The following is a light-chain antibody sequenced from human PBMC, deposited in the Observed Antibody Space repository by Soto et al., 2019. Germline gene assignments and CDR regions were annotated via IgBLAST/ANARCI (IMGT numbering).Light chain of an antibody. CDR1: QNIRGW. Sequence: DIRMTQSPSTLSTSVGDRVTITCRASQNIRGWLAWYQQKPGKAPKLLIYDASTLESGVPSRFSGSGSGTEFTLTISRLQPDDFATYYCQQDNSYSWTFGQGTTVAIK. CDR3: QQDNSYSWT. CDR2: DAS. V-gene: IGKV1-5*01. J-gene: IGKJ1*01.